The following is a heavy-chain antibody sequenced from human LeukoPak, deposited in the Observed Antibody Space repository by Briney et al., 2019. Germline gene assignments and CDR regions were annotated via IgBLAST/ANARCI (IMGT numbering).Heavy chain of an antibody. Sequence: GGSLRLSCAASGFTFSSYEMNWVRQAPGKGLEGVSYISSSGSTIYYADSVKGRFTISRDNAKNSLYLQMNSLRAEDTAVYYCARDYYDSSGYPNWFDPWGQGTLVTVSS. CDR1: GFTFSSYE. J-gene: IGHJ5*02. V-gene: IGHV3-48*03. CDR3: ARDYYDSSGYPNWFDP. CDR2: ISSSGSTI. D-gene: IGHD3-22*01.